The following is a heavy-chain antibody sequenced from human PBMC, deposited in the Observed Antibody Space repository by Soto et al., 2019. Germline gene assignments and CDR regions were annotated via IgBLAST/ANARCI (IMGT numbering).Heavy chain of an antibody. D-gene: IGHD6-19*01. Sequence: EVQLVESGGGLVQPGGSLRLSCAASGFTFSSYSMNWVRQAPGKGLEWVSYISSSSSTIYYADSVKGRFTISRDNAKNSLYLQMNSLRAEDTAVYYCASPQPRDTRSGWRSYYYYGMDVWGQGTTVTVSS. CDR1: GFTFSSYS. J-gene: IGHJ6*02. V-gene: IGHV3-48*01. CDR3: ASPQPRDTRSGWRSYYYYGMDV. CDR2: ISSSSSTI.